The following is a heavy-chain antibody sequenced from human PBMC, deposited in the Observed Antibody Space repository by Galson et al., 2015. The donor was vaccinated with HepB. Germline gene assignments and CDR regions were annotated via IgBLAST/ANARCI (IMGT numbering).Heavy chain of an antibody. CDR3: VKDWRGNTCDATCMGN. Sequence: SLRLSCAASGFTFITYTMTWVRQAPGKGLEWVSSISDGGDTTYYADSVEGRFTISRDNSKNMVYLQLNSQRVEDTAIYYCVKDWRGNTCDATCMGNWGQGTLVTVSS. D-gene: IGHD4-23*01. V-gene: IGHV3-23*01. CDR2: ISDGGDTT. J-gene: IGHJ4*02. CDR1: GFTFITYT.